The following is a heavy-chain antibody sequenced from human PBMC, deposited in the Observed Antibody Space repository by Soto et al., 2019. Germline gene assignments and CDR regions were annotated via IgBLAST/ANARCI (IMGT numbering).Heavy chain of an antibody. J-gene: IGHJ4*02. CDR2: IVVGSDNT. CDR3: ARVRSGSYYLSYIIDY. CDR1: GFTFTSSA. D-gene: IGHD1-26*01. V-gene: IGHV1-58*01. Sequence: ASVKVSCKASGFTFTSSALQWVRQARGQRLEWVGWIVVGSDNTNYAQKFQERVTITRDLSTNTIYMDLSSLRSEDTAVYYCARVRSGSYYLSYIIDYWGQGTLVTVS.